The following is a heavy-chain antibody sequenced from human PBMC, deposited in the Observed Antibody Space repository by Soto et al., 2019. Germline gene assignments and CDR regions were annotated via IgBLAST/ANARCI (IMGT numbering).Heavy chain of an antibody. CDR2: ISSSGSTI. CDR3: AGGQYSIGGGYFDY. J-gene: IGHJ4*02. Sequence: EVQLVESGGGLVQPGGSLRLSCAASGFTFSSYEMNWVRQAPGKGLEWVSYISSSGSTIYYADSVKGRFTISRDNAKNPQYRQMNSLSAEDTAVYYWAGGQYSIGGGYFDYWGQETLVTVSS. V-gene: IGHV3-48*03. D-gene: IGHD6-19*01. CDR1: GFTFSSYE.